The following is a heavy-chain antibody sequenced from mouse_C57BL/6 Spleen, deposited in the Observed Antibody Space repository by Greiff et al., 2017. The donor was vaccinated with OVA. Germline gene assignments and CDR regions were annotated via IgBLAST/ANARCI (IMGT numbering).Heavy chain of an antibody. D-gene: IGHD1-1*01. J-gene: IGHJ4*01. CDR2: IYPRSGNT. V-gene: IGHV1-81*01. CDR1: GYTFTSSG. Sequence: VQLQESGAELARPGASVKLSCKASGYTFTSSGISWVKQSTGQGLEWIGEIYPRSGNTYYNEKFKGKATLTADKASSTAYMELRSLTSEDSAVYFCARAFTTPVGGYAMDYWGQGTSVTVSS. CDR3: ARAFTTPVGGYAMDY.